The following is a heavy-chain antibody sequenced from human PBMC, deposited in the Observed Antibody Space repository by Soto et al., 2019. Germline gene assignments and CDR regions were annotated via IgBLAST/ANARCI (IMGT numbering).Heavy chain of an antibody. CDR2: TSGYSGNS. J-gene: IGHJ3*01. Sequence: ASVKVSCKASGYIFSSFYINWVRQAPGQGLEWMGWTSGYSGNSKYAQKFQGRVTMTTDTSTNTGYMEMRSLTSDDTAVYYCARDIFGHVDAFGLWGQGPMVTV. D-gene: IGHD3-3*02. CDR1: GYIFSSFY. V-gene: IGHV1-18*01. CDR3: ARDIFGHVDAFGL.